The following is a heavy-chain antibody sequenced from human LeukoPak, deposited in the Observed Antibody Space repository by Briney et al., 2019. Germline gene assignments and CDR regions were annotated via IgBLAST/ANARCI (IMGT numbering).Heavy chain of an antibody. CDR2: IYHSGST. Sequence: SETLSLTCTVSGGSLSPYYWSWIRQPPGKGLEWIGYIYHSGSTNYNPSLKSRVTISVDTSKNQFSLKLSSVTAADTAVYYCARGGGYASPIGYWGQGALVTVSS. V-gene: IGHV4-59*01. J-gene: IGHJ4*02. D-gene: IGHD5-12*01. CDR3: ARGGGYASPIGY. CDR1: GGSLSPYY.